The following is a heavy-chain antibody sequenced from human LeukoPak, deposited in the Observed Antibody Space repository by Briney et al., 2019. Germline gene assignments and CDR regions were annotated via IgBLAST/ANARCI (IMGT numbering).Heavy chain of an antibody. Sequence: GGSLRLSCAASGFTFSTYAMNWVRQAPGKGLEWVGHIKSNTDGGTTDYAGTVKGRFTISRDDSKNTLSLQMNSLKTEDTGVYYCTTDEWHWGQGTLVTVSS. V-gene: IGHV3-15*01. CDR1: GFTFSTYA. CDR3: TTDEWH. J-gene: IGHJ1*01. D-gene: IGHD3-3*01. CDR2: IKSNTDGGTT.